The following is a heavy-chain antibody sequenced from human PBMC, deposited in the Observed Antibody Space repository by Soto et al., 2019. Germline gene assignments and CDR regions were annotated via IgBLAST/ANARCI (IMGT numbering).Heavy chain of an antibody. CDR1: DFSLSGYS. CDR3: ARGKRYCSVISCTGRLDP. CDR2: ISSRTSYI. D-gene: IGHD2-2*01. J-gene: IGHJ5*02. Sequence: RGWLRLSCAWCDFSLSGYSMPWVRQAPGQGLEWVSSISSRTSYIYYADSGKGRFTIARDDATNSLYLQMNSLRAEDTAIYYCARGKRYCSVISCTGRLDPWGQGTMVTVSS. V-gene: IGHV3-21*01.